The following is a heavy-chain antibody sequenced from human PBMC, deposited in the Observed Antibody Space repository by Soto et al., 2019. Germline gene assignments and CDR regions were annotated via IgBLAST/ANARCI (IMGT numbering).Heavy chain of an antibody. J-gene: IGHJ4*02. V-gene: IGHV1-58*01. CDR3: AATIPRRTMGLHDY. D-gene: IGHD3-3*01. CDR1: GVTFTSSA. Sequence: SVKPSCKASGVTFTSSAVQWVRQARGQRLEWIGWIVVGSGNTNYAQKFQERVTITRDMSTSTAYMELSSLRSEDTAVYYCAATIPRRTMGLHDYWGQGTLVTVSS. CDR2: IVVGSGNT.